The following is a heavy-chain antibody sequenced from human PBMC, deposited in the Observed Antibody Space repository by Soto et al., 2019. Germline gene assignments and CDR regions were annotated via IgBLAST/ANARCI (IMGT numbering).Heavy chain of an antibody. CDR2: IYYSGST. J-gene: IGHJ5*02. V-gene: IGHV4-31*03. CDR3: ARDIAVAGDNWFDP. D-gene: IGHD6-19*01. CDR1: GGSISSGGYY. Sequence: SETLSLTCTVSGGSISSGGYYWSWIRQHPGKGLEWIGYIYYSGSTYYNPSLKSRVTISVDTSKNQFSLKLSSVTAAETAVYYCARDIAVAGDNWFDPWGQGTLVTVSS.